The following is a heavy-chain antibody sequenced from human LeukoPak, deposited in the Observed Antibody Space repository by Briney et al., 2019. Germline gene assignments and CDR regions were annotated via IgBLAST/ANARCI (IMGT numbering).Heavy chain of an antibody. Sequence: GESLKISCKGSGYSFTSYWIGWVRQMPGKDLEWMGIIYPGDSDTRYSPSFQGQVTISADKSISTAYLQWSSLKASDTAMYYCARGGLLDYDYVWGSYTAFDIWGQGTMVTVSS. J-gene: IGHJ3*02. CDR1: GYSFTSYW. CDR3: ARGGLLDYDYVWGSYTAFDI. V-gene: IGHV5-51*01. CDR2: IYPGDSDT. D-gene: IGHD3-16*01.